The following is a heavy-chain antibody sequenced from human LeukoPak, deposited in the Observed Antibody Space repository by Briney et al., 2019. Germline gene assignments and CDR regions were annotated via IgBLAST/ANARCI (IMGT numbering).Heavy chain of an antibody. D-gene: IGHD2-21*02. J-gene: IGHJ4*02. Sequence: SETLSLTCTVSGGSISSSSYYRGWIRQPPGKGLEWIGSIYYSGSTYYNPSLKSRVTISVDTSKNQFSLKLSSVTAADTAVYYCASQHIVVVTAIWRHCGYFDYWGQGTLVTVSS. CDR2: IYYSGST. CDR3: ASQHIVVVTAIWRHCGYFDY. CDR1: GGSISSSSYY. V-gene: IGHV4-39*01.